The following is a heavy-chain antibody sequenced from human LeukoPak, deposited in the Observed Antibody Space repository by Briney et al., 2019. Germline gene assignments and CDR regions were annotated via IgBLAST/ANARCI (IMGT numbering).Heavy chain of an antibody. D-gene: IGHD2-15*01. V-gene: IGHV1-2*02. CDR2: ITPNSGGT. CDR1: GYTFTGYY. CDR3: ASSAVYLGYCSGGSCYAGGGDYFDY. Sequence: GASVKVSCKASGYTFTGYYMHWVRQAPGQGLEWMGWITPNSGGTNYAQKFQGRVTMTRDTSISTAYMELSRLRSDDTAVYYCASSAVYLGYCSGGSCYAGGGDYFDYWGQGTLVTVSS. J-gene: IGHJ4*02.